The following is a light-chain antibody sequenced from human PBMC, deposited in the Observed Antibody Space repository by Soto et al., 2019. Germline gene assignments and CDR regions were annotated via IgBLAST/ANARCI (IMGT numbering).Light chain of an antibody. V-gene: IGLV2-11*01. Sequence: QSALTQPRSVSGSPGQSVTISCTGTSSDVGGYNYVSWYQQHPGKAPKLMIYDVSKRPSGVPDRFSGSKSGNTASLTISGLQAEDEADYYCCSYVGSYTSYVVFGGGTKLTVL. J-gene: IGLJ2*01. CDR3: CSYVGSYTSYVV. CDR2: DVS. CDR1: SSDVGGYNY.